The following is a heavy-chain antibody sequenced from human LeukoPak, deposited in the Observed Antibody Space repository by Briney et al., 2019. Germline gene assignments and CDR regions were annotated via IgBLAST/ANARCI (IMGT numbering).Heavy chain of an antibody. CDR1: GFGFDDYV. J-gene: IGHJ3*02. CDR3: VKDLIVGDYYSSDNYYLPDAFDI. CDR2: IGGDRATT. V-gene: IGHV3-43*02. D-gene: IGHD3-10*01. Sequence: GGSLRLSCAASGFGFDDYVMHWVRPVPGDGLEWVALIGGDRATTNYADSVKGRFTISRDNSYNSLYLQMDRLRIEDTALFYCVKDLIVGDYYSSDNYYLPDAFDIWGQGTMVTVSS.